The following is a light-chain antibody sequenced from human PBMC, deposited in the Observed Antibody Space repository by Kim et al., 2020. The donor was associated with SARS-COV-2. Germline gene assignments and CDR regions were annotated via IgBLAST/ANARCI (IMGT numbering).Light chain of an antibody. CDR1: SNNVGNRG. Sequence: QAGLTQPPSVSEGLRQTATLTCTGNSNNVGNRGAAWLQQHQGHPPKLLSYRNNNRPSGTSERFSASRSGNTASLTITELQPEDEADYFCSAWDSSLGAVVFGGGTQLTVL. J-gene: IGLJ2*01. CDR2: RNN. V-gene: IGLV10-54*04. CDR3: SAWDSSLGAVV.